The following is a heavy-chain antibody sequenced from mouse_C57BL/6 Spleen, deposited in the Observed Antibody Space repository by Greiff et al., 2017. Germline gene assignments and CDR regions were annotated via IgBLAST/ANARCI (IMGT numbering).Heavy chain of an antibody. V-gene: IGHV4-1*01. Sequence: EASGIDFSRYWMSWVRRAPGKGLEWIGEINPDSSTINYAPSLKDKFIISRDNAKNTLYLQMSKVRSEDTALYYCARPYGYDEAWFAYWGQGTLVTVSA. D-gene: IGHD2-2*01. CDR3: ARPYGYDEAWFAY. CDR1: GIDFSRYW. CDR2: INPDSSTI. J-gene: IGHJ3*01.